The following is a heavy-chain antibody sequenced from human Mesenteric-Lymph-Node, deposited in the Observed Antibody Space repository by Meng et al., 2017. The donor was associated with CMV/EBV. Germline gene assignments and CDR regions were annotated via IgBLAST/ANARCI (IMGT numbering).Heavy chain of an antibody. Sequence: SVKVSCKASGYIFTSHYMHWVRQAPGQGLEWMGGIIPIFGTANYAQKFQGRVTITTDESTSTAYMELSSLRSEDTAVYYCARGSGGSPKASYYGMDVWGQGTTVTVSS. CDR3: ARGSGGSPKASYYGMDV. CDR1: GYIFTSHY. CDR2: IIPIFGTA. V-gene: IGHV1-69*05. D-gene: IGHD2-15*01. J-gene: IGHJ6*02.